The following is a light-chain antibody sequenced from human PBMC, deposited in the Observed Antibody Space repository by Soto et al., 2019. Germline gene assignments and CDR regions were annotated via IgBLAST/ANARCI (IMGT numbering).Light chain of an antibody. CDR3: SSYAGSYTFVV. CDR2: DVS. CDR1: STDVGGYYY. Sequence: QSVLTQPRSVSRSPGQSVTISCTGTSTDVGGYYYVSWYQQDPGKAPKLLIYDVSERPSGVPDRFSGSKSDNTASLTISGLQAEDEGDYYCSSYAGSYTFVVFGGGTKLTVL. V-gene: IGLV2-11*01. J-gene: IGLJ2*01.